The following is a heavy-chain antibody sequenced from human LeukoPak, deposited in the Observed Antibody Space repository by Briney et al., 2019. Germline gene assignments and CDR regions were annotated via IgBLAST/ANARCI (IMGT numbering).Heavy chain of an antibody. CDR2: MYISGST. CDR3: ARERRGTMMVVVDDVFDI. D-gene: IGHD3-22*01. Sequence: SETLSLTCTVSGASVSSYYWSWIRQPVGKGLEWIGRMYISGSTNYNPSLKSRVTMSVDTSKNQFSLKLSSVTAADTAVYYCARERRGTMMVVVDDVFDIWGQGTMVIVSS. CDR1: GASVSSYY. V-gene: IGHV4-4*07. J-gene: IGHJ3*02.